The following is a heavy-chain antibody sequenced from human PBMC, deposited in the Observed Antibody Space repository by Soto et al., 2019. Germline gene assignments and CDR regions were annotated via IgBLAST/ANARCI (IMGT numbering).Heavy chain of an antibody. J-gene: IGHJ6*02. V-gene: IGHV1-18*01. Sequence: GASVKVSCKASGYTFTSYGISWVRQAPGQGLEWMGWISAYNGNTNYAQKLQGRVTMTTDTSTSTAYMELRSLRSDDTAVYYCARVEQWLDYYHYGMDVSGQGTTVTVSS. CDR1: GYTFTSYG. CDR2: ISAYNGNT. D-gene: IGHD6-19*01. CDR3: ARVEQWLDYYHYGMDV.